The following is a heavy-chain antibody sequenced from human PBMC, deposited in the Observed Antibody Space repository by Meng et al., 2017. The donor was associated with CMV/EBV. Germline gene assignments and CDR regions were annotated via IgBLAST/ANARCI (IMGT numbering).Heavy chain of an antibody. CDR3: ARYYPSLPYYDFWSGYHYYYYYGMDV. D-gene: IGHD3-3*01. Sequence: GGSLRLSCAASGFTFSDYYMSWIRQAPGKGLEWVSYISSSGSTIYYADSVKGRFTTSRDNAKNSLYLQMNSLRAEDTAVYYCARYYPSLPYYDFWSGYHYYYYYGMDVWGQGTTVTVSS. V-gene: IGHV3-11*04. CDR1: GFTFSDYY. J-gene: IGHJ6*02. CDR2: ISSSGSTI.